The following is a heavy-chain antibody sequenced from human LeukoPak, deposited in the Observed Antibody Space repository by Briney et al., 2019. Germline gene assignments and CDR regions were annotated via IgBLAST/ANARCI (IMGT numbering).Heavy chain of an antibody. D-gene: IGHD2-15*01. CDR2: IYYSGST. CDR3: ARDVASFDP. V-gene: IGHV4-59*01. Sequence: SVTLSLTCTVSGGSISSYYWSWIRQPPGKGLEWIGYIYYSGSTNYNPSLKSRVTISVDTSKNQFSLKLSSVTAADTAVYYCARDVASFDPWGQGTLVTVSS. CDR1: GGSISSYY. J-gene: IGHJ5*02.